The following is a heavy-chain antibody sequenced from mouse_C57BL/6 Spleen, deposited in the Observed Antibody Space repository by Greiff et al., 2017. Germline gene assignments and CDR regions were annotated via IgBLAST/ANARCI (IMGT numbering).Heavy chain of an antibody. V-gene: IGHV1-64*01. CDR1: GYTFTSYW. Sequence: QVQLQQSGAELVKPGASVKLSCKASGYTFTSYWMHWVKQRPGQGLEWIGMIHPNSGSTNYNEKFKSKATLTVDKSSSTAYMQLSSLTSEDSAVYYCATCGEGYPDYYAMDYWGQGTSVTVSS. CDR3: ATCGEGYPDYYAMDY. D-gene: IGHD2-3*01. CDR2: IHPNSGST. J-gene: IGHJ4*01.